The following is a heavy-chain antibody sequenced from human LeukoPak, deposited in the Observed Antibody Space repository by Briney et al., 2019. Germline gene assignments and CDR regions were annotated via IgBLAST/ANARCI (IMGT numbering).Heavy chain of an antibody. J-gene: IGHJ4*02. D-gene: IGHD5-24*01. CDR3: AKDYVSGDGYWDFDY. CDR1: GFTFSSYA. V-gene: IGHV3-23*01. CDR2: ISASGGRT. Sequence: GGSLRLSCAASGFTFSSYAMSWVRQAPGKGLEWVSVISASGGRTSYADSVKGRFTVSRDDSKNTMSLEMNSLRVEDTAVYYCAKDYVSGDGYWDFDYWGQGTLVTVSS.